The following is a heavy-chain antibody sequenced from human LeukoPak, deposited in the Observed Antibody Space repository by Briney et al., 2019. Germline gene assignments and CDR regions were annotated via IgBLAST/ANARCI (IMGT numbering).Heavy chain of an antibody. CDR2: ISGST. V-gene: IGHV3-23*01. D-gene: IGHD5-24*01. CDR3: ARVHRDGYNLDY. CDR1: GFAFSSYA. J-gene: IGHJ4*02. Sequence: GGSLRLSCAASGFAFSSYAMSWVRQAPGKGLEWVSAISGSTYYADSVKGRFTISRDNSKNTLYLQMNSLRAEGTAVYYCARVHRDGYNLDYWGQGTLVTVSS.